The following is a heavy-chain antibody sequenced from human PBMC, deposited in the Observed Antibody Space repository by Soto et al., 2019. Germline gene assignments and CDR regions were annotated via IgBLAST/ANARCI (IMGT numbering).Heavy chain of an antibody. J-gene: IGHJ4*02. CDR3: AKVLLTLVGDFFLIPY. V-gene: IGHV1-3*01. D-gene: IGHD3-10*01. CDR1: GXTFTDYA. Sequence: ASVKVSCKASGXTFTDYALHWVRQAPGQSLEWMGWINAGNGNTKYSQKVQGRVTITRDTSATTAYMELSSLKSEDTAIYYCAKVLLTLVGDFFLIPYGGRGTWVPVSS. CDR2: INAGNGNT.